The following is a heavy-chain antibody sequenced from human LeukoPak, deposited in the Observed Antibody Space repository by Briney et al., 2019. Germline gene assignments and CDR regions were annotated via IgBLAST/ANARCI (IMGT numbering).Heavy chain of an antibody. Sequence: ASVRVSCKATGYSFTGYYINWVRQAPGQGLEWMGRINPNSGGTNYAQKFQGRVTMTRDTSISTAYMDLSRLRSDDTAVYYCARSEGTTLKFDYWGQGTLVTVSS. CDR1: GYSFTGYY. D-gene: IGHD1-7*01. CDR2: INPNSGGT. J-gene: IGHJ4*02. CDR3: ARSEGTTLKFDY. V-gene: IGHV1-2*06.